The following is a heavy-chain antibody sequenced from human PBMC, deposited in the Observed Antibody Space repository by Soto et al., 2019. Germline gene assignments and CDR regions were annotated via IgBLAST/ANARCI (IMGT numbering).Heavy chain of an antibody. V-gene: IGHV3-11*01. CDR1: GLTCSDYY. Sequence: GGSLRVSSAAAGLTCSDYYMNWIRQAPGKLLVCVSSITTTCSTIYYADSLKGRFTISRDNAKISLYLQMNSLRAEDTAVYYCASYGDNTLDYYYYLDVCGKPITLTVSS. CDR2: ITTTCSTI. CDR3: ASYGDNTLDYYYYLDV. D-gene: IGHD4-17*01. J-gene: IGHJ6*03.